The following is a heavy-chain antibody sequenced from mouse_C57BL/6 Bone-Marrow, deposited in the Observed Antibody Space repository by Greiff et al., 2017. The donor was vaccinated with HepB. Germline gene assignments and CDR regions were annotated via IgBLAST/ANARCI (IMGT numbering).Heavy chain of an antibody. J-gene: IGHJ2*01. V-gene: IGHV3-6*01. CDR3: ARDPSTVATGFDY. Sequence: EVKLVESGPGLVKPSQSLSLTCSVTGYYITSGYYWNWIRQLPGNKQEWMGKISHDGSNNYNPSTKNRISITRDTSKNPFFLKLNSVTTEDTATYYCARDPSTVATGFDYWGQGTTLTVSS. CDR2: ISHDGSN. CDR1: GYYITSGYY. D-gene: IGHD1-1*01.